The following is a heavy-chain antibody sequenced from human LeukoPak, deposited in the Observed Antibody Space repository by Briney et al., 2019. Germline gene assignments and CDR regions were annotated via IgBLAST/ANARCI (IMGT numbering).Heavy chain of an antibody. V-gene: IGHV3-48*02. Sequence: GGSLRLSCAGSGFTFSSDSMNWVRQAPGKGLEWVSYISSSGNTKHYVDSVKGRFTISRDNAKNSVYLQMNSLRNEDTAVYYCARDLTSVPTRWGQGTLVTASS. J-gene: IGHJ4*02. CDR3: ARDLTSVPTR. D-gene: IGHD4-17*01. CDR2: ISSSGNTK. CDR1: GFTFSSDS.